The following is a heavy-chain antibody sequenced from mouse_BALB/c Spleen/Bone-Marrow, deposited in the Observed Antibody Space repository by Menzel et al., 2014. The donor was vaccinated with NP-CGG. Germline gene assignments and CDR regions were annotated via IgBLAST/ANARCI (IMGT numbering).Heavy chain of an antibody. V-gene: IGHV14-3*02. CDR1: GFNIKDTY. D-gene: IGHD1-1*01. J-gene: IGHJ3*01. CDR2: IDPANGNT. CDR3: AKYYYGNSLFAY. Sequence: EVQLQQSGAELVKPGASVKLSCTASGFNIKDTYMHWVKQRPEQGLEWIGRIDPANGNTKYDPKFQGKATITADTSSNTAYLRLSSLTSEDTAVYYCAKYYYGNSLFAYWGQGTLVTVSA.